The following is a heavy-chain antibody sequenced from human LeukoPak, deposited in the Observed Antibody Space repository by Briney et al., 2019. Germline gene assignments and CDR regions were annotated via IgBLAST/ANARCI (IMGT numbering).Heavy chain of an antibody. CDR3: ARGRVSSSSWSSTYYYYFYMDV. V-gene: IGHV4-59*01. CDR2: IDHTGNT. D-gene: IGHD6-13*01. CDR1: GDSISLYY. Sequence: SETLSLICSVSGDSISLYYWSWIRQPPGKGLERIGYIDHTGNTNYNPSLNSRVTISRDTSKNHFSLELSSVTAADTAVYFCARGRVSSSSWSSTYYYYFYMDVWGRGTTVTVSS. J-gene: IGHJ6*03.